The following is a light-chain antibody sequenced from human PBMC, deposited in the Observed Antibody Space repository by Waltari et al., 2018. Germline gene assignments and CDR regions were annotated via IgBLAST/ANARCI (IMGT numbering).Light chain of an antibody. V-gene: IGKV3-20*01. Sequence: EIVLTQSPVPLSFSPGERATLSCRASQSVSSSYLAWYQQKPGQPPRLLIYGASSRATGIPDSFSGSGSGTDFTLTISRLEPEDFAVYYCQQYGSSPPRLTFGGGTKVEIK. J-gene: IGKJ4*01. CDR1: QSVSSSY. CDR3: QQYGSSPPRLT. CDR2: GAS.